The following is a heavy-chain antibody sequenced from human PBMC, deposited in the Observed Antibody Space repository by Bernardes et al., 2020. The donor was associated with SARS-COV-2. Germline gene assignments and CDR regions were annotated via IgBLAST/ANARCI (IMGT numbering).Heavy chain of an antibody. J-gene: IGHJ4*02. V-gene: IGHV2-5*02. CDR1: GFPLSTSGVG. D-gene: IGHD6-6*01. CDR3: AHDSIVARFDS. CDR2: ICWGDDK. Sequence: SGPTLVKPTQTRTLTCTFSGFPLSTSGVGVGWIRQPPGKALEWLALICWGDDKRYSPSLKSRLTITKDTSKNQVVLTMTNMDPVDTATYYCAHDSIVARFDSWGQGTLATVSS.